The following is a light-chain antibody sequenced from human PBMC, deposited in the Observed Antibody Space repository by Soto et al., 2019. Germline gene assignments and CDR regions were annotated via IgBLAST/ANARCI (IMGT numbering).Light chain of an antibody. CDR1: SSDVGSYNL. Sequence: QSALTQPASVSGSPGQSITIYCSGTSSDVGSYNLVSWYQQHPGKAPKLMIYEGSKRPSGVSNRFSGSKSGNTASLTISGLQAEDEAYYYCCSYAGSVVFGGGTKLTVL. J-gene: IGLJ2*01. CDR3: CSYAGSVV. V-gene: IGLV2-23*01. CDR2: EGS.